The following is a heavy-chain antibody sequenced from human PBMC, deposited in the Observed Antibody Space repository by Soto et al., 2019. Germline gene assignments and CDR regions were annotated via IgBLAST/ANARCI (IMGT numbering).Heavy chain of an antibody. V-gene: IGHV3-33*01. Sequence: GGSLRLSCAASGFTFSSYGMHWVRQAPGKGLEWVAVIWYDGSNKYYADSVKDRFTISRDNSKNTLYLQMNSLRAEDTAVYYCARDSVYDYFDYWGQGSLVTVSS. D-gene: IGHD5-12*01. J-gene: IGHJ4*02. CDR1: GFTFSSYG. CDR2: IWYDGSNK. CDR3: ARDSVYDYFDY.